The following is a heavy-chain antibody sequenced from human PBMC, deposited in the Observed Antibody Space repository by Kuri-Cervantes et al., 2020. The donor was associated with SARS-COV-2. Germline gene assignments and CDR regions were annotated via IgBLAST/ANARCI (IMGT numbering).Heavy chain of an antibody. CDR1: GFTFGDYA. J-gene: IGHJ5*02. CDR3: AREGTGMVGLDL. Sequence: GESLKISCTASGFTFGDYAMSWFRQAPGKGLEWVGFVRSKAYGGTTEYAASVKGRFTISRDNAKNSLYLQMNSLSDEDTAVYYCAREGTGMVGLDLWGQGTQVTVYS. D-gene: IGHD5-18*01. CDR2: VRSKAYGGTT. V-gene: IGHV3-49*03.